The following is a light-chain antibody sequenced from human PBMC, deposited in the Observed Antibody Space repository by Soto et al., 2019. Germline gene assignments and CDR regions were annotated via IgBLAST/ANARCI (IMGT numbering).Light chain of an antibody. J-gene: IGKJ5*01. V-gene: IGKV1-39*01. CDR2: SAS. CDR1: QSIAGY. CDR3: QQSFTVPIT. Sequence: DIQMTQSPSSLSASVGDRVTITCRASQSIAGYLSWYQQKPGKAPKFLIYSASSLQRGVPSRFSGSGSGTDFTLTITGLQPEDFAIYYCQQSFTVPITFGQGTRLETK.